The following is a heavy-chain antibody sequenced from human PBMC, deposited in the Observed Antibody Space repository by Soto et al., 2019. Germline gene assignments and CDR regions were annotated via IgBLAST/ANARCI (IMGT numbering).Heavy chain of an antibody. CDR3: ARRYSSSFDY. J-gene: IGHJ4*02. D-gene: IGHD6-13*01. CDR1: GGSISSYY. Sequence: QVQLQESGPGLVKPSETLSLTCTVSGGSISSYYWSWIRQPPGKGLEWIGYIYYSGSTNYNPSLTSRVKISVVTSKSQSSLKLSSVIAADTAVYYCARRYSSSFDYWGQGTLVTVSS. CDR2: IYYSGST. V-gene: IGHV4-59*08.